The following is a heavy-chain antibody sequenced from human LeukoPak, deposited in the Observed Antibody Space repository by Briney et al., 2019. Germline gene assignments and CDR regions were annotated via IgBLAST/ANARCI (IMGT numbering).Heavy chain of an antibody. D-gene: IGHD2-21*01. J-gene: IGHJ6*03. CDR1: GGSISRHY. CDR3: ARGFVVPHYYMDV. V-gene: IGHV4-59*08. CDR2: IFYSGST. Sequence: SETLSHTCTVSGGSISRHYWSWVRLPPGKGVEWIGYIFYSGSTNYNPSLESRVTISLDTSKNHFSLTLSSVTAADTAVYYCARGFVVPHYYMDVWGKGTTVTVSS.